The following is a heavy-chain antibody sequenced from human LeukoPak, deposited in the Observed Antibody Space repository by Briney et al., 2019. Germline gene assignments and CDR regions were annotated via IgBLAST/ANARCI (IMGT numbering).Heavy chain of an antibody. V-gene: IGHV4-4*07. CDR1: GGSISSYY. Sequence: PSETLSLTCTVSGGSISSYYWSWIRQPAGKGLEWIGRIYTSGSTNYNPSLKSRVTMSVDTSKNQFSLKLSSVTAADTAVYYCARGGPDYDFWSGSHNWFDPWGQGTLVTVSS. CDR2: IYTSGST. J-gene: IGHJ5*02. CDR3: ARGGPDYDFWSGSHNWFDP. D-gene: IGHD3-3*01.